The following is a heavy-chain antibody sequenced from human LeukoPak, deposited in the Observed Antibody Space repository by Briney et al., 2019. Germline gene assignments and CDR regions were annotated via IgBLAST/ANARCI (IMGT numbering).Heavy chain of an antibody. CDR3: AKASFDWFPPYDAFDI. V-gene: IGHV3-23*01. CDR1: GFTFSSYA. D-gene: IGHD3-9*01. J-gene: IGHJ3*02. CDR2: TSGSGGST. Sequence: GGSLRLSCAASGFTFSSYAMSWVRQAPGKGLEWVSATSGSGGSTYYADSVKGRFTISRDNSKNTLYLQMNSLRAEDTAVYYCAKASFDWFPPYDAFDIWGQGAMVTVSS.